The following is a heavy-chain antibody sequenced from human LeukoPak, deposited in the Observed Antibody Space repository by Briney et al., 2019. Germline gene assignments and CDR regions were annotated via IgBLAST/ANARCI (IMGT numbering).Heavy chain of an antibody. CDR2: IHHSGST. CDR3: ASQSFRGYYDSSGYND. V-gene: IGHV4-38-2*02. Sequence: SETLSLTCTVSGYFISSGYYWGWIRQPPGKGLQWIGSIHHSGSTYYNPSLKSRVTISVDTSKNQFSLKLSSVTAADTAVYYCASQSFRGYYDSSGYNDWGQGTLVTVSS. CDR1: GYFISSGYY. D-gene: IGHD3-22*01. J-gene: IGHJ4*02.